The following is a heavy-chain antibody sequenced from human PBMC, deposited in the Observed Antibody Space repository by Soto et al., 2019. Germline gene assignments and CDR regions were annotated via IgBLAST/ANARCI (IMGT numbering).Heavy chain of an antibody. J-gene: IGHJ4*02. CDR3: VKGWSGTYRYLDF. CDR1: GFTAGNTY. V-gene: IGHV3-53*01. Sequence: QPGGSLRLSCEASGFTAGNTYMSWVRQSPGKGLEWVSGIFSGGSVIYGDPVRGRFTISRDNAKNTLHLQMTNLRVEDTAVYHCVKGWSGTYRYLDFWGQGILVTVSS. D-gene: IGHD3-3*01. CDR2: IFSGGSV.